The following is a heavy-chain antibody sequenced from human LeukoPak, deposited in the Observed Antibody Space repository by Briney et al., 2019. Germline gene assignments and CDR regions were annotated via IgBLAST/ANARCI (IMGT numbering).Heavy chain of an antibody. CDR3: ARVMSSGSPLDY. CDR2: ISGSGGST. D-gene: IGHD3-10*01. J-gene: IGHJ4*02. Sequence: GGSLRLSCAASGFTFSSYAMSWVRQAPGKGLEWVSAISGSGGSTYYADSVKGRFSISRDNAKNSLYLQLNSLTAEDTAVYYCARVMSSGSPLDYWGQGTLVTVSS. V-gene: IGHV3-23*01. CDR1: GFTFSSYA.